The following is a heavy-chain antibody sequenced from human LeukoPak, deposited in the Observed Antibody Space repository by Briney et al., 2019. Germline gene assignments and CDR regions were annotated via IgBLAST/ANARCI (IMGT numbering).Heavy chain of an antibody. D-gene: IGHD4-17*01. V-gene: IGHV3-30*18. CDR1: GFTFSSYG. Sequence: PGGSLRLSCAASGFTFSSYGMQWVRQAPGKGLEWVAGISYDGSNKYYADSVKGRFTISRDNSRNTLYVQMNSLRAEDVSVCYCAKPAHDSGDYIGFYDVWGPGDLVSVSS. J-gene: IGHJ4*02. CDR3: AKPAHDSGDYIGFYDV. CDR2: ISYDGSNK.